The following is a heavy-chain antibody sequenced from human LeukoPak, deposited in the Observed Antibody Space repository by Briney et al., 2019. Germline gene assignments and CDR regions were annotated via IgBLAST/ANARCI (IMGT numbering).Heavy chain of an antibody. CDR1: GFTFDDYA. V-gene: IGHV3-43D*03. D-gene: IGHD2-2*01. Sequence: GGSLRLSCAASGFTFDDYAMHWVRQVPGKGLDGVSLVSWNGGSTDYADSAKGRFTISINNSKNSLYLHMNSLRAEDTALYYCAKDIGCSSTSCPSYHYYYYMDVWGKGTTVTVSS. J-gene: IGHJ6*03. CDR2: VSWNGGST. CDR3: AKDIGCSSTSCPSYHYYYYMDV.